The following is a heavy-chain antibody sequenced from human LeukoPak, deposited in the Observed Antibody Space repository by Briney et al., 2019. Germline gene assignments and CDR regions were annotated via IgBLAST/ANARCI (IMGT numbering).Heavy chain of an antibody. CDR1: GGSISSGSYY. D-gene: IGHD5-18*01. Sequence: SETLSLTCTVSGGSISSGSYYWSWVRQPAGKGLEWIGRIYTSGSTNYNPSLKSRVTISVDTSKNQFSLKLSSVTAADTAVCYCASSGYSYGYYFDYWGQGTLVTVSS. CDR3: ASSGYSYGYYFDY. V-gene: IGHV4-61*02. J-gene: IGHJ4*02. CDR2: IYTSGST.